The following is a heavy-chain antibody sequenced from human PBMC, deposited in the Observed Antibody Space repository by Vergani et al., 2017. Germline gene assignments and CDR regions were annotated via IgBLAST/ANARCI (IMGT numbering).Heavy chain of an antibody. V-gene: IGHV1-69*13. J-gene: IGHJ4*02. CDR3: ARDRGYCSGGSCYLDY. D-gene: IGHD2-15*01. CDR1: GGTFSTYA. Sequence: QVQLVQSGAEVKKPGSSVKVSCKASGGTFSTYAISWVRQAPGQGLEWMGRLIPIFGTTNYAQNFQGRVTITADESTSTAYMELSSLRSEDTAVYYCARDRGYCSGGSCYLDYWGQGTLITVSS. CDR2: LIPIFGTT.